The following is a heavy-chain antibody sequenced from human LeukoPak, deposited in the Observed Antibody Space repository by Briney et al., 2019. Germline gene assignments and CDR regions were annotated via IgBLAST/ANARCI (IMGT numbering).Heavy chain of an antibody. V-gene: IGHV3-7*01. Sequence: PGGSLRLSCAASGFIFRTYWMSWVRQAPGKGLEWVANIKQDGSEKYYVDSVKGRFTISRGNAKNSLYLQMNSLRAEDTAVYYCARDRRVDYYYYMDVWGKGTTVTVSS. D-gene: IGHD2-15*01. CDR2: IKQDGSEK. CDR3: ARDRRVDYYYYMDV. CDR1: GFIFRTYW. J-gene: IGHJ6*03.